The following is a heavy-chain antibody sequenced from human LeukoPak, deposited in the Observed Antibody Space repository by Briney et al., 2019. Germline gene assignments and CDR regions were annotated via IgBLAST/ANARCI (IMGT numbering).Heavy chain of an antibody. Sequence: SGGSLRLSCAASGFTFDDYGMSWVRQAPGKGLEWVSGINWNGGSTGYADSVKGRFTISRDNAKNSLYLQMNSLRAEDTALYHYARGSYDFWSGYSYYYYMDVWGKGTTVTVSS. V-gene: IGHV3-20*01. CDR1: GFTFDDYG. CDR2: INWNGGST. D-gene: IGHD3-3*01. CDR3: ARGSYDFWSGYSYYYYMDV. J-gene: IGHJ6*03.